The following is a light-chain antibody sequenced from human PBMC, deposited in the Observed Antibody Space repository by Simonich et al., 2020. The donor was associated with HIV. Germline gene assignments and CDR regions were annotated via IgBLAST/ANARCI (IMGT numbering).Light chain of an antibody. Sequence: DIVMTQSPDSLAVSLGERATVNCRSSRIVLYRSNTKNYLAWYQQKQGQPPKLLIYWASTRESGVPDRFSASGSGTDFTLTISSLQAEDVAIYYCQQYYSTPPTFGQGTKVEIK. CDR3: QQYYSTPPT. CDR1: RIVLYRSNTKNY. V-gene: IGKV4-1*01. CDR2: WAS. J-gene: IGKJ1*01.